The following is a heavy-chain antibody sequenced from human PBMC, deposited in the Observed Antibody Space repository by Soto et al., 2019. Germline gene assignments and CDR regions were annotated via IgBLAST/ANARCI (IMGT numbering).Heavy chain of an antibody. D-gene: IGHD2-8*01. J-gene: IGHJ4*02. CDR1: LGSMSSHY. CDR2: ISYSGST. Sequence: SETLSLTCTVSLGSMSSHYWSWLRQPPGKGLEWIGYISYSGSTYYDPSLKSRVTISADTSRNQFSLKLSSVIAAATAVYYCARADPDAPVGYWGQGTLVTVSS. V-gene: IGHV4-59*11. CDR3: ARADPDAPVGY.